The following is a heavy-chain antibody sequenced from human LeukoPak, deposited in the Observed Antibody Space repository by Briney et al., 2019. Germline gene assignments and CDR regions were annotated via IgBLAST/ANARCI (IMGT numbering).Heavy chain of an antibody. V-gene: IGHV3-23*01. CDR2: ITGSSTWT. Sequence: PGGSLRLSCEASGFTFGTYGMTWVRQAPGKGLEXXXGITGSSTWTYYGDSVRGRFTISRDNSKNTLHLQMNNLTADDTAIYYCARELVSLGTGYFDLWGRGTLVTVSS. CDR1: GFTFGTYG. J-gene: IGHJ2*01. D-gene: IGHD7-27*01. CDR3: ARELVSLGTGYFDL.